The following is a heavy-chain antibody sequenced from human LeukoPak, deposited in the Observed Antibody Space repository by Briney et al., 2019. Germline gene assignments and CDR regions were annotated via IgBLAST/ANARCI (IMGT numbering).Heavy chain of an antibody. Sequence: ASVKVSCKASGYTFTSYGISWVRQAPGQGLEWMGWISAYNGNSNYAQKFQGRVTMTTDTSTSTAYMELSSLRSEDTAVYYCARGGDYDILTGDWFDPWGQGTLVTVSS. CDR1: GYTFTSYG. J-gene: IGHJ5*02. CDR3: ARGGDYDILTGDWFDP. D-gene: IGHD3-9*01. CDR2: ISAYNGNS. V-gene: IGHV1-18*01.